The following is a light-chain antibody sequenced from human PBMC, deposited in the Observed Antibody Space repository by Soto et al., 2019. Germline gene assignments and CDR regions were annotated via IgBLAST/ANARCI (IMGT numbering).Light chain of an antibody. Sequence: QSVLTQPASVSGSPGQSITISCTGTSSDVGGYNYVSWYQQHPGKAPKLMIYDVSNRPSGVSNRFSGSKSGNTASLTIFGLQAEDEADYYCSSYTSSSTLVVFGGGTQVTVL. V-gene: IGLV2-14*01. CDR3: SSYTSSSTLVV. J-gene: IGLJ2*01. CDR1: SSDVGGYNY. CDR2: DVS.